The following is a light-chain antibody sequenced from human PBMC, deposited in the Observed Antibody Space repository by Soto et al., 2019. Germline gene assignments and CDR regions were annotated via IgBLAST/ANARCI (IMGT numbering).Light chain of an antibody. V-gene: IGLV2-11*01. J-gene: IGLJ1*01. CDR1: SSDVGGYNY. CDR3: CSYEGSYTS. Sequence: QSVLTQPRSVSGSPGQSVTISCTGTSSDVGGYNYVSWYQQHPGKAPKLMIYDFSKRPSGVPDRFSGSKSGNTASLTFSGLQAEDEADYYCCSYEGSYTSLGTGTKVTVL. CDR2: DFS.